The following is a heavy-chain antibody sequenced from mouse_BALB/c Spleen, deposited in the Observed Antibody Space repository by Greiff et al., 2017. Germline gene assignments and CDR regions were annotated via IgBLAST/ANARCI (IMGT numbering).Heavy chain of an antibody. V-gene: IGHV1S29*02. CDR2: IYPYNGGT. Sequence: EVQLQQSGPELVKPGASVKISCKASGYTFTDYNMHWVKQSHGKSLEWIGYIYPYNGGTGYNQKFKSKATLTVDNSSSTAYMELRSLTSEDSAVYYCARWDYDYYAMDYWGQGTSVTVSS. CDR1: GYTFTDYN. D-gene: IGHD1-1*01. CDR3: ARWDYDYYAMDY. J-gene: IGHJ4*01.